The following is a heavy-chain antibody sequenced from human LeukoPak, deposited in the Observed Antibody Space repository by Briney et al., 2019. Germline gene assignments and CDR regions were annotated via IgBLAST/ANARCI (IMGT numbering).Heavy chain of an antibody. CDR3: ASPLSRIVRAINF. Sequence: GASVKVSCKASGYTFTDYYMYWVRQAPGQGLEWMGWINPSSGGTNHAQKFQGRVTMTRDTSITTAYLELSRLTSDDTAVYYCASPLSRIVRAINFWGQGTAVTVSS. CDR1: GYTFTDYY. J-gene: IGHJ4*02. V-gene: IGHV1-2*02. D-gene: IGHD1-26*01. CDR2: INPSSGGT.